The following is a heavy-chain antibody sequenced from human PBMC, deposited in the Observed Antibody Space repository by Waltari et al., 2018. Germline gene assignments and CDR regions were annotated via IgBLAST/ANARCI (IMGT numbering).Heavy chain of an antibody. CDR2: INPSGGST. V-gene: IGHV1-46*01. CDR1: GYTFTSYS. J-gene: IGHJ4*02. D-gene: IGHD3-22*01. CDR3: ARDLGELDYYDSSGSIEGY. Sequence: QVQLVQSGAEVKKPGASVKVSCKASGYTFTSYSMPWVRQATGHGLEWMGIINPSGGSTSYAQKFQGRVTMTRDTSTSTVYMELSSLRSEDTAVYYCARDLGELDYYDSSGSIEGYWGQGTLVTVSS.